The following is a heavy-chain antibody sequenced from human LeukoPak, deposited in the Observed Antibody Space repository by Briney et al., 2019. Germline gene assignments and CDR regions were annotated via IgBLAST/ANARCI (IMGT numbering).Heavy chain of an antibody. CDR3: ARVWTAAGANYYYFDY. J-gene: IGHJ4*02. CDR1: GYTFTSYA. Sequence: ASVKVSCKASGYTFTSYAMHWVRQAPGQRLEWMGWINAGNGNTKYSQKFQGRVTITRDTSASTAYMELSSLRSEDTAVYYCARVWTAAGANYYYFDYWGQGTLVTVSS. D-gene: IGHD6-13*01. CDR2: INAGNGNT. V-gene: IGHV1-3*01.